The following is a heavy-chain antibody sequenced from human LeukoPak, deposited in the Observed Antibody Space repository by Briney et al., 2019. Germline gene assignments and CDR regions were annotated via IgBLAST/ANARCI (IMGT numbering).Heavy chain of an antibody. CDR3: ARDANPGFDP. J-gene: IGHJ5*02. Sequence: GGSLRLACAASGFTFSNYEMNCVRQAPGKGLEWVSYISSGGTTKYYADSVKGRFTISRDNAKSSLYLHMNSLRAEDTAVYYCARDANPGFDPWGQGTLVTVSS. CDR2: ISSGGTTK. V-gene: IGHV3-48*03. CDR1: GFTFSNYE.